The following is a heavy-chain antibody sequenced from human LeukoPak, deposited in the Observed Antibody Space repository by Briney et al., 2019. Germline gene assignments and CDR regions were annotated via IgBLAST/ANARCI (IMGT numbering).Heavy chain of an antibody. J-gene: IGHJ6*03. Sequence: ASVKVSCKASGYTFTGYYMHWVRQAPGQGLEWMGWINPNSGGTNYAQKVQGRVSMTRDTSISTAYMELVRLRASEPAVDYFARGELELPYYYYMDVWGKGTPVTVSS. V-gene: IGHV1-2*02. CDR3: ARGELELPYYYYMDV. CDR1: GYTFTGYY. CDR2: INPNSGGT. D-gene: IGHD1-7*01.